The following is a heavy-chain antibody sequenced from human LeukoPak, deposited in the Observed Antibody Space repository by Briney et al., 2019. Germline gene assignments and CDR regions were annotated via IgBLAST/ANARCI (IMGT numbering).Heavy chain of an antibody. J-gene: IGHJ4*02. CDR1: GFTFSSYS. D-gene: IGHD6-19*01. V-gene: IGHV3-21*01. CDR2: ISSSSSYI. CDR3: ARDVDGGSGLGDE. Sequence: GGSLRLSCAASGFTFSSYSMNWVRQAPGKGLEWVSSISSSSSYIYYADSVKGRFTISRDNAKSSLYLQMNRLTAEDTAVYYCARDVDGGSGLGDEWGQGTLVTISS.